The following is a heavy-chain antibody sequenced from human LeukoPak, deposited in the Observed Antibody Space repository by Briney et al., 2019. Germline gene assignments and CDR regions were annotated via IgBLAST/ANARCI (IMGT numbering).Heavy chain of an antibody. CDR2: IYAGGST. V-gene: IGHV3-53*01. J-gene: IGHJ4*02. Sequence: GGSLRLSCAASDFTVSRNYMNWVRQAPGKGLEWVSLIYAGGSTFYAVSVKGRFTISRDNSKNTLYLQMNSLRAEDTAVYYCARGPYSSGWYFDDDFYFDYWGQGTLVTVSS. D-gene: IGHD6-19*01. CDR3: ARGPYSSGWYFDDDFYFDY. CDR1: DFTVSRNY.